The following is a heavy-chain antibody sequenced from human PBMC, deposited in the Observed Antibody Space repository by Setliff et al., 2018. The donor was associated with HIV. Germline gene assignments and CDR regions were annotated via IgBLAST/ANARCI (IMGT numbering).Heavy chain of an antibody. V-gene: IGHV4-59*01. CDR1: GASISSYY. CDR3: ARSHGNYGDSYFDY. Sequence: SETLSLTCTVSGASISSYYWTWIRQSPGNRLEWLGYITDSGNTNYNPSLRRRVTISVDTSKNQFSLKLSSVTAADTAVYYCARSHGNYGDSYFDYWGQGTLVTVSS. J-gene: IGHJ4*02. D-gene: IGHD4-17*01. CDR2: ITDSGNT.